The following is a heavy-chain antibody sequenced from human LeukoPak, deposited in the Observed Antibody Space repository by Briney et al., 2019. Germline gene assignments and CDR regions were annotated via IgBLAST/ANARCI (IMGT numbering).Heavy chain of an antibody. CDR3: ARDSYSVTSASYWYFDL. J-gene: IGHJ2*01. Sequence: SETLSLTCAVAGVSIRSSNWWSWVRQSPGKGLEWIGEIYHSGTTNYNPSLKSRVTISVDKSENQLSLKLTSVTAADTAVYYCARDSYSVTSASYWYFDLWGRGTLVTVSS. CDR2: IYHSGTT. D-gene: IGHD4-11*01. V-gene: IGHV4-4*02. CDR1: GVSIRSSNW.